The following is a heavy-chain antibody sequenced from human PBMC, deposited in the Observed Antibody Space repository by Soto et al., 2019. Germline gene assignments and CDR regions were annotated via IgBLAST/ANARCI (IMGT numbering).Heavy chain of an antibody. CDR1: GYTFTSYG. CDR3: ARVRSLAGSGWFVRDVYWFDP. CDR2: ISAYNGNT. Sequence: ASVKVSCKASGYTFTSYGISWVRQAPGQGLEWMGWISAYNGNTNYAQKLQGRVTMTTDTSTSTAYMELRSLRSDDTAVYYCARVRSLAGSGWFVRDVYWFDPWGQGTLVTVSS. J-gene: IGHJ5*02. V-gene: IGHV1-18*01. D-gene: IGHD6-19*01.